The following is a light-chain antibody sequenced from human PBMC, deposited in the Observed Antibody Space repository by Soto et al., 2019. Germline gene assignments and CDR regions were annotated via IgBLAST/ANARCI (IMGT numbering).Light chain of an antibody. CDR3: QQYNSYSGT. V-gene: IGKV1-39*01. CDR1: QSISSY. J-gene: IGKJ1*01. CDR2: AAS. Sequence: DIQMTQSPLSLSASVGDRVTISCRASQSISSYLNWYQQKPGKAPKLLIYAASSLQSGVPSRFSGSGSGTEFTLTISSLQPDDFATYYCQQYNSYSGTFGQGTKVDIK.